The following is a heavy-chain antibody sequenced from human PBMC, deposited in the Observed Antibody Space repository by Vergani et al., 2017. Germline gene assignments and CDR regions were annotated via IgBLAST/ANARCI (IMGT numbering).Heavy chain of an antibody. CDR3: ARVVPAATWFDP. CDR1: GGPFKNSA. CDR2: INPSGGST. V-gene: IGHV1-46*02. D-gene: IGHD2-2*01. J-gene: IGHJ5*02. Sequence: QVQLVQSGAEVKKPGSSVKVSCKASGGPFKNSAFSWVRQVPGQGLEWMGIINPSGGSTSYAQKFQGRVTMTRDTSTSTVYMELSSLRSEDTAVYYCARVVPAATWFDPWGQGTLVTVSS.